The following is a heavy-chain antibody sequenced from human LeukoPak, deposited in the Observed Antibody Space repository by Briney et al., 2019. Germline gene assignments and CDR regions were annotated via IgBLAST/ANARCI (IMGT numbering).Heavy chain of an antibody. J-gene: IGHJ4*02. CDR1: GFTFSTYA. CDR2: ISNSGSST. D-gene: IGHD6-13*01. V-gene: IGHV3-23*01. Sequence: PGGSLRLSCAASGFTFSTYAMSWVRQAPGKGLEWVSVISNSGSSTHYADSVKGRFSISRDNSRNTLYLQMNSLRTDGTAVYYCAKDLLSQQVARCFDYWGQGTLVTVSS. CDR3: AKDLLSQQVARCFDY.